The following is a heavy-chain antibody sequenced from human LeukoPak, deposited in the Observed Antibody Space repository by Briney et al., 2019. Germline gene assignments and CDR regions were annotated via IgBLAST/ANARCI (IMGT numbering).Heavy chain of an antibody. CDR1: GRSMSSSHW. D-gene: IGHD6-6*01. J-gene: IGHJ4*02. Sequence: PSETLSLTCAVSGRSMSSSHWWSWVRQSPDKGLEWIGEIDHSGKTNYNASLKSRVTISVDTSKSQFSLKLSSVTAADTAVYYCARSVWYSSSSPIFAYYFDSWGQGTLVTVSS. V-gene: IGHV4-4*02. CDR2: IDHSGKT. CDR3: ARSVWYSSSSPIFAYYFDS.